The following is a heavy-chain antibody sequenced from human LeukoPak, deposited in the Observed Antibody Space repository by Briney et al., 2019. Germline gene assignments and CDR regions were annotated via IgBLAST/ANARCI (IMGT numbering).Heavy chain of an antibody. CDR1: GFTFSSYS. V-gene: IGHV3-21*01. CDR2: ISSSSSYI. Sequence: GGSLRLSCAASGFTFSSYSMNWVRQASGKGLEWVSSISSSSSYIYYADSVKGRFTISRDNAKNSLYLQMNSLRAEDMAVYYCARDPGGYSSGGELDVWGKGTTVTISS. J-gene: IGHJ6*04. D-gene: IGHD6-19*01. CDR3: ARDPGGYSSGGELDV.